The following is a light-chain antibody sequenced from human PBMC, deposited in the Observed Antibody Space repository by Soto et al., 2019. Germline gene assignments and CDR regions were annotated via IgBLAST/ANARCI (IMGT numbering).Light chain of an antibody. V-gene: IGKV3-20*01. J-gene: IGKJ1*01. Sequence: IVLTQSPGTLSLPPGERATLSCRASQSVSSSYLAWYQQRPGQAPRLLIYGASSRATGIPDRFSGSGSGTEYTLSVSSREPEDFAIYYCQEYGGSRWTCGQGTKVEIK. CDR3: QEYGGSRWT. CDR1: QSVSSSY. CDR2: GAS.